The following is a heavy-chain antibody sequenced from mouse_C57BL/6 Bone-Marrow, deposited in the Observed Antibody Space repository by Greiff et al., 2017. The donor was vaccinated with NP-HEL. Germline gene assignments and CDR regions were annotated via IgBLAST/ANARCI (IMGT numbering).Heavy chain of an antibody. CDR1: GFTFSSYG. J-gene: IGHJ1*03. Sequence: EVMLVESGGDLVKPGGSLKLSCAASGFTFSSYGMSWVRQTPDKRLEWVATISSGGSYTYYPDSVKGRFTISRDNAKNTLYLQMSSLKSEDTAMYYCARQGLLRPVALTLQDWGTGTTVTVSS. V-gene: IGHV5-6*02. CDR2: ISSGGSYT. CDR3: ARQGLLRPVALTLQD. D-gene: IGHD1-2*01.